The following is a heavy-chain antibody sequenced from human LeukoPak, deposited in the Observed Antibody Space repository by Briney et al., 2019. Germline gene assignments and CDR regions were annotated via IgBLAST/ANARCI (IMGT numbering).Heavy chain of an antibody. CDR2: INWNGGST. D-gene: IGHD4-17*01. V-gene: IGHV3-20*04. CDR3: AKSTVTTSIYYYYYYMDV. Sequence: PGGSLRLSCAASGFTFSSYAMHWVRQAPGKGLEWVSGINWNGGSTGYADSVKGRFTISRDNAKNSLYLQMNSLRAEDTALYYCAKSTVTTSIYYYYYYMDVWGKGTTVTVSS. J-gene: IGHJ6*03. CDR1: GFTFSSYA.